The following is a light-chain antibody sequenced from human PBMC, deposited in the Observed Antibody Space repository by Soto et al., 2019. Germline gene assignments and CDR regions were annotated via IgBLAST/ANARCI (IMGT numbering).Light chain of an antibody. J-gene: IGKJ1*01. CDR2: DAS. Sequence: DIQMTQSLSTLSATVGDRVTITCRASQSISSWLAWYQQKPGNAPKLLIYDASSLESGVPSRFSGSGSGTEFTLTISSLQPDDFATYYCQQCNSYPWTFGQGTKVDIK. CDR1: QSISSW. V-gene: IGKV1-5*01. CDR3: QQCNSYPWT.